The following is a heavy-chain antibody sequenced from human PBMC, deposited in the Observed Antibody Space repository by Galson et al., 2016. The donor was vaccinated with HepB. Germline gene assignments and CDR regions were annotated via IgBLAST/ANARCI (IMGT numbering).Heavy chain of an antibody. CDR2: ISYDGGYK. CDR1: GFSFSNYV. CDR3: ARHRGATYPIDY. J-gene: IGHJ4*02. Sequence: SLRLSCAASGFSFSNYVMFWIRQAPGKGLEWVALISYDGGYKYYADFVKGRFIISRDNYKDTLFLQMNSLRTEDTAVYYCARHRGATYPIDYWGQGTLVTVSS. D-gene: IGHD3-10*01. V-gene: IGHV3-30*04.